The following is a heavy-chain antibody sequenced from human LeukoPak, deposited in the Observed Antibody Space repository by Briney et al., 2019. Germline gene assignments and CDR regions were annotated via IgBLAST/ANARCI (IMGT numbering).Heavy chain of an antibody. J-gene: IGHJ4*02. CDR3: ARDTDR. CDR1: GFTFSSYS. Sequence: GGSLRLYCAASGFTFSSYSMNWLRQAPGKGLEWVSSISSSSRYIYYAYPVKGRITISRGNATNSLYLQMNRPKAEDADVYECARDTDRWSQGTLVTVP. V-gene: IGHV3-21*01. D-gene: IGHD2-15*01. CDR2: ISSSSRYI.